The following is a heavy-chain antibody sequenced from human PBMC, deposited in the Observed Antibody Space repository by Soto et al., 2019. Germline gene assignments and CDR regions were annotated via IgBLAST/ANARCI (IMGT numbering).Heavy chain of an antibody. J-gene: IGHJ3*02. V-gene: IGHV1-3*01. CDR1: GYIFTSYA. CDR2: INAGNGNT. CDR3: ARENSPYYDSSGYSPPAAIDI. Sequence: ASVKVSCKASGYIFTSYAMHWVRQAPGQRLEWMGWINAGNGNTKYSQRFQGRVTITRDTSASTAYMELSSLRSEDTAVYYCARENSPYYDSSGYSPPAAIDIRAQRTMVTVSS. D-gene: IGHD3-22*01.